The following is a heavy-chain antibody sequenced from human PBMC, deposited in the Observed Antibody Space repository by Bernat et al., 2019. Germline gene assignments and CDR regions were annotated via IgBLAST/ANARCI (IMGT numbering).Heavy chain of an antibody. V-gene: IGHV3-23*01. Sequence: EVQLLESGGGLVQPGGSLRLSCAASGFTFSSYAMTWVRQAPGKGLEWVSVITKSGDIPFYADSVKGRFTISRDNSKNTLSLQMNSLRAEDTVVYYCAKFTTQQWRAFDYWGQGTLVTVSS. D-gene: IGHD6-19*01. CDR1: GFTFSSYA. J-gene: IGHJ4*02. CDR3: AKFTTQQWRAFDY. CDR2: ITKSGDIP.